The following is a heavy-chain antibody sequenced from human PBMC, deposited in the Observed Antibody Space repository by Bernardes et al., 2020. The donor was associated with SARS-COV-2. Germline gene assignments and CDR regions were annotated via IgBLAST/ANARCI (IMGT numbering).Heavy chain of an antibody. CDR1: GYTLTELS. V-gene: IGHV1-24*01. CDR3: ATDQRYYDSLTGRTYDGGMGV. CDR2: LDPEDGET. D-gene: IGHD3-9*01. Sequence: ASVKVSCKVSGYTLTELSMHWVRQAPGKGLEWMGGLDPEDGETIYAQKFQGRVTMTEDTSTDTAYMELSSLRSEDTAVYYCATDQRYYDSLTGRTYDGGMGVWGQGTTVTVSS. J-gene: IGHJ6*02.